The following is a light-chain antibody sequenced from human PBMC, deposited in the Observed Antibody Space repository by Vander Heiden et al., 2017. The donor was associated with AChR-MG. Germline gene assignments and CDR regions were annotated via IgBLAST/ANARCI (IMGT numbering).Light chain of an antibody. CDR1: HSISKN. CDR3: QQADSAPFT. CDR2: TAS. Sequence: DIEMTQSPSSLSASVGDGVTITCRASHSISKNLNWYQQKVGSAPKLLISTASHLESGVPSRFSGSESGTDFTLTISRLRPEDFATYFCQQADSAPFTFGHGATV. J-gene: IGKJ3*01. V-gene: IGKV1-39*01.